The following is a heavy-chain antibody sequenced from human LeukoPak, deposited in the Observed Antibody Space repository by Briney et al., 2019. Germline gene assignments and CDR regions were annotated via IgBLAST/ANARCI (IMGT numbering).Heavy chain of an antibody. D-gene: IGHD6-19*01. CDR1: GYTFTNYD. J-gene: IGHJ4*02. CDR2: MNPNSGNT. V-gene: IGHV1-8*01. CDR3: ARESIMEQWLVPGFDY. Sequence: ASVKVSCKASGYTFTNYDINWVRQATGQGLEWMGWMNPNSGNTGYAQKFQGRVTMTRDTSISTAYMELSRLRSDDTAVYYCARESIMEQWLVPGFDYWGQGTLVTVSS.